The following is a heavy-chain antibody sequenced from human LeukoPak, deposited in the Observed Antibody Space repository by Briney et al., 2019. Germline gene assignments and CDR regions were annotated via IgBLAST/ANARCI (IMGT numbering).Heavy chain of an antibody. D-gene: IGHD7-27*01. Sequence: SETLSLTCTVSGGSISSYYWSWIRQPPGKGLEWIGYIYYSGSTNYNPSLKSRVTISVDTSKNQFSLKLRYVTAADTAVYFCARGGEADYWGQGTLVTVSS. V-gene: IGHV4-59*01. CDR2: IYYSGST. CDR3: ARGGEADY. J-gene: IGHJ4*02. CDR1: GGSISSYY.